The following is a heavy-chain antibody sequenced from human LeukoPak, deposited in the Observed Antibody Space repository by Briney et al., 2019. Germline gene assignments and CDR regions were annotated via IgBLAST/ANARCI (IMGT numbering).Heavy chain of an antibody. V-gene: IGHV3-48*03. CDR3: ARSPDDYGDYYWYFDL. Sequence: TGGSLRLSCAASGFTFSSYGMNWVRQAPGKGLEWVSYISSSGSTIYYADSVKGRFTISRDNAKNSLSLQMNSLRAEDTAVYYCARSPDDYGDYYWYFDLWGRGTLVTVSS. D-gene: IGHD4-17*01. CDR2: ISSSGSTI. J-gene: IGHJ2*01. CDR1: GFTFSSYG.